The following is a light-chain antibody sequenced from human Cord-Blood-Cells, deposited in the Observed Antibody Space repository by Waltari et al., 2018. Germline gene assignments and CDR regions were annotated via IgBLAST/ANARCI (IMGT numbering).Light chain of an antibody. Sequence: EIVLPQSPGTLSLSPREIATLSCRASQSVSSSYLAWYQQKPGQAPRLLIYGASSRATGIPDRFSGSGSGTDFTLTISRLEPEDFAVYYCQQYGSSPWTFGQGTKVEIK. V-gene: IGKV3-20*01. CDR1: QSVSSSY. J-gene: IGKJ1*01. CDR2: GAS. CDR3: QQYGSSPWT.